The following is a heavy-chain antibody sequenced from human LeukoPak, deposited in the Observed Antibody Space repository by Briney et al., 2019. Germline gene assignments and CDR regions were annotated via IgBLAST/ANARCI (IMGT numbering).Heavy chain of an antibody. CDR1: GTSISSGAYS. V-gene: IGHV4-31*03. CDR2: IYYSGNT. J-gene: IGHJ4*02. Sequence: NPSETLSLTCTVSGTSISSGAYSWSWVRQHPGKGLGWIAYIYYSGNTYYNPSLKRRVTISVDTSKNQFSLKLSSVTAADTAVYYCARAITIFGALGYFDYWGQGTLVTVSS. CDR3: ARAITIFGALGYFDY. D-gene: IGHD3-3*01.